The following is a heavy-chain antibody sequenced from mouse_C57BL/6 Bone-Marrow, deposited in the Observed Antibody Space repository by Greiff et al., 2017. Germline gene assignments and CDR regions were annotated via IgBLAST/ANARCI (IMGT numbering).Heavy chain of an antibody. CDR1: GYSITSGYD. J-gene: IGHJ4*01. Sequence: VQLKESGPGMVKPSQSLSLTCTVTGYSITSGYDWHWIRHFPGNTLEWMGYISYSGSTNYNPSLKSRISITHDTSKNHFFLKLNSVTTEDTATYYCAGALLRYAFYAMDYWGQGTSVTVSS. CDR3: AGALLRYAFYAMDY. V-gene: IGHV3-1*01. D-gene: IGHD1-1*01. CDR2: ISYSGST.